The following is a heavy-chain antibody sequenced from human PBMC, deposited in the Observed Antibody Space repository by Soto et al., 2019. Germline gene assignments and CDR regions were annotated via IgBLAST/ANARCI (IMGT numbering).Heavy chain of an antibody. CDR2: INHSGST. Sequence: SETLSLTCAVYGGSFSGYYWSWIRQPPGKGLEWIGEINHSGSTNYNPSLKSRVTISVDTSKNQFSLKLSSVTAADTAVYYCARHRRDDLLDYWGQGTLVTVSS. CDR1: GGSFSGYY. CDR3: ARHRRDDLLDY. V-gene: IGHV4-34*01. D-gene: IGHD3-16*01. J-gene: IGHJ4*02.